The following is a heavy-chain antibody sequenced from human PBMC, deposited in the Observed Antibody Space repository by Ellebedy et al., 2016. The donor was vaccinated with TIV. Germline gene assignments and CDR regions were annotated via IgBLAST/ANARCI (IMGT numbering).Heavy chain of an antibody. D-gene: IGHD1-20*01. Sequence: PGGSLRLSCAASGFTFSSYGMHWVRQAPGKGLEWVAVISYDGSITYYADPVKGRFTISRDNSKSTLYLQMNSLRAEDTAVYYCVKDGGYNWNEFDYWGQGTLVTVSS. CDR1: GFTFSSYG. CDR3: VKDGGYNWNEFDY. V-gene: IGHV3-30*18. CDR2: ISYDGSIT. J-gene: IGHJ4*02.